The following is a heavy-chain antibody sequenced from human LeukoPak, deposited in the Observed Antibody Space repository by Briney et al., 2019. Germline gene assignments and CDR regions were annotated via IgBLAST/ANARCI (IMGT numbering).Heavy chain of an antibody. CDR1: GGSISSGSYY. CDR3: ARALRWGIAVAGFDY. D-gene: IGHD6-19*01. J-gene: IGHJ4*02. Sequence: SETLSLTCTVSGGSISSGSYYWSWIRQPAGKGLEWIGRIYTSGSTNYNPSLKSRVTISVDTSKNQFSLKLSSVTAADTAVYYCARALRWGIAVAGFDYWGQGTLVTVSS. V-gene: IGHV4-61*02. CDR2: IYTSGST.